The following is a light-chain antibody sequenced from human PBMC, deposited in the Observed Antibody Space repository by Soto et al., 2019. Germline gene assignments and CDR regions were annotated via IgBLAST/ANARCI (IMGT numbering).Light chain of an antibody. CDR1: SSDVGGYNY. CDR2: DVS. Sequence: QSALTQPASVSGAPGQSITISCTGTSSDVGGYNYVSWYQQHPGKAPKLMIYDVSNRLSVVSNRYSGSKSGNTASLTISGRQAEDEADYYCSSYTSSSTRGVFGGGTKVTVL. J-gene: IGLJ2*01. V-gene: IGLV2-14*01. CDR3: SSYTSSSTRGV.